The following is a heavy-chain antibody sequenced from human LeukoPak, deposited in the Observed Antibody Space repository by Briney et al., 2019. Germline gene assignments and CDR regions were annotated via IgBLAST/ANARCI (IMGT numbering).Heavy chain of an antibody. CDR3: ARVVASLRGSADFDY. CDR1: GGSISSYY. Sequence: SETLSLTCTVSGGSISSYYWSWIRQPPGKGLEWIGYIYYSGSTYYNPSLKSRVTISVDTSKNQFSLKLSSVTAADTAVYYCARVVASLRGSADFDYWGQGTLVTVSS. J-gene: IGHJ4*02. V-gene: IGHV4-59*08. D-gene: IGHD3-16*01. CDR2: IYYSGST.